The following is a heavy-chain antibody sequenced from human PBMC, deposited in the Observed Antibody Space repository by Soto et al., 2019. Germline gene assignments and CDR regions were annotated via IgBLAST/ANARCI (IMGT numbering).Heavy chain of an antibody. CDR1: GFTFSRHT. Sequence: QVQLVESGGGVVQPGRSLRLSCAASGFTFSRHTMHWVRQAPGKGLEWVAAISDDGSNTYYADSVKGRFTISRDNSKNTLYLQMNSLSSEDTAVHHCARDVYYDFWSGFNNHPYYFDDWVQGTLVTVSS. V-gene: IGHV3-30-3*01. CDR3: ARDVYYDFWSGFNNHPYYFDD. D-gene: IGHD3-3*01. J-gene: IGHJ4*02. CDR2: ISDDGSNT.